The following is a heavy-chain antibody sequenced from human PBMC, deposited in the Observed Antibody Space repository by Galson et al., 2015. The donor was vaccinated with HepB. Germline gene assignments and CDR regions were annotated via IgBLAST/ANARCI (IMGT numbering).Heavy chain of an antibody. CDR3: AGDYGDYAAFDI. Sequence: SVKVSCKASGYAFTTYGFTWVRQAPGQGLEWMGWISAYNGNTNYAQKLQGRVSMTTDTSTSTAYMELRSLRSDDTAVCECAGDYGDYAAFDIWGQGTMVTVSS. J-gene: IGHJ3*02. CDR2: ISAYNGNT. V-gene: IGHV1-18*01. D-gene: IGHD4-17*01. CDR1: GYAFTTYG.